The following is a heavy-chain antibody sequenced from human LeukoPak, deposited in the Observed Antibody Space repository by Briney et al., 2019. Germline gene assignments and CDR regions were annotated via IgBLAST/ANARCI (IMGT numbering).Heavy chain of an antibody. CDR2: ISGSGGST. Sequence: GGSLRLSCAASGFTFSSYAMSWVRQAPGKGLEWVSAISGSGGSTYYADSVKGRFTISRDNSKNTLYLQMNSLRAEDTAVYYCAKDQGDSSSWYSEYFQHWGQGTLVTVSS. CDR1: GFTFSSYA. CDR3: AKDQGDSSSWYSEYFQH. D-gene: IGHD6-13*01. J-gene: IGHJ1*01. V-gene: IGHV3-23*01.